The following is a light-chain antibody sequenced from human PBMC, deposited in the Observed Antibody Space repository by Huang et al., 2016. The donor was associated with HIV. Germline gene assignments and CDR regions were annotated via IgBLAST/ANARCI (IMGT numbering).Light chain of an antibody. CDR3: QQSDSTPYT. Sequence: DIQMTQSPSSLSAYVGDRVTITCRASQRISDYLNWYQQKPGKAPKLLIYAASSLQSGGPSRFSGSGSGTDVTLTISSLQPEDFATYYCQQSDSTPYTFGQGTKLEIK. CDR2: AAS. J-gene: IGKJ2*01. V-gene: IGKV1-39*01. CDR1: QRISDY.